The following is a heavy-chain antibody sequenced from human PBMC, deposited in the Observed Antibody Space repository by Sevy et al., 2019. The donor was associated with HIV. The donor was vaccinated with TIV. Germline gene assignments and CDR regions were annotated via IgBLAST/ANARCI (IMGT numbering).Heavy chain of an antibody. D-gene: IGHD2-2*01. J-gene: IGHJ6*02. V-gene: IGHV1-69*13. Sequence: ASMKVSCKASGGTFSSYAISWVRQAPGQGLEWMGGIIPIFGTANYAQKFQGRVTITADESTSTAYMGLSSLRSEDTAVYYCARGIDIVVVPAAPNMYYYYYGMDVWGQGTTVTVSS. CDR1: GGTFSSYA. CDR2: IIPIFGTA. CDR3: ARGIDIVVVPAAPNMYYYYYGMDV.